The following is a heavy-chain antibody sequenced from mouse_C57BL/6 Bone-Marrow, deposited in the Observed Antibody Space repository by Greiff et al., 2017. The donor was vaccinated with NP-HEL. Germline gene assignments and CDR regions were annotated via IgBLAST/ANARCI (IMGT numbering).Heavy chain of an antibody. J-gene: IGHJ1*03. CDR1: GYTFTSYW. Sequence: QVQLQQPGADLVKPGASVKLSCKASGYTFTSYWMHWVKQRPGRGLEWIGRIDPNSGGNKFNEKFKTKAKLTVDKPSSTAYMQLSSLTSEDSAVYYCARYYYGSRGWYFDVWGTGTTVTVSS. V-gene: IGHV1-72*01. CDR3: ARYYYGSRGWYFDV. D-gene: IGHD1-1*01. CDR2: IDPNSGGN.